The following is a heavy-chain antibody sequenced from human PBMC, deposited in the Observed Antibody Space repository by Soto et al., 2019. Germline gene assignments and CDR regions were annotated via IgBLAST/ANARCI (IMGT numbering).Heavy chain of an antibody. CDR3: ARGDRGAFDL. V-gene: IGHV3-74*01. CDR1: GFTFSYYW. CDR2: IHSDGSST. J-gene: IGHJ3*01. Sequence: GGSLRLSCAASGFTFSYYWMHLVRQAPGQGLVWVSRIHSDGSSTTYADSVKGRFTIPRDNAKNTLYLQMNSLRAEDTAVYYCARGDRGAFDLWGQGTMVTVSS. D-gene: IGHD2-21*02.